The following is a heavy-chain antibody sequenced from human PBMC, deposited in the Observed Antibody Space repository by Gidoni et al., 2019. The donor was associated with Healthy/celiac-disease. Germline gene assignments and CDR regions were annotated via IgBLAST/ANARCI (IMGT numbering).Heavy chain of an antibody. CDR1: GGSISSYY. V-gene: IGHV4-59*01. Sequence: QVQLQESGPGLVKPSETLSLTCTVSGGSISSYYWSWIRQPPGKGLEWIGYIYYSGSTNYNPSLKSRVTISVDTSKNQFSLKLSSVTAADTAVYYCARADLAAAGLMGYYYYGMDVWGQGTTVTVSS. J-gene: IGHJ6*02. D-gene: IGHD6-13*01. CDR3: ARADLAAAGLMGYYYYGMDV. CDR2: IYYSGST.